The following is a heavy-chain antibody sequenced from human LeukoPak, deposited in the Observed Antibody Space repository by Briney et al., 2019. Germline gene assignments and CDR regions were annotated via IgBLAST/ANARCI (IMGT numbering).Heavy chain of an antibody. CDR3: AKSLYGGCDY. V-gene: IGHV3-23*01. Sequence: GGSLRLSCAASGFSFSTYAMSWVRQAPGKGLEWVSGVNGNGGGTSYADSVKGRFTIFRDNSKNTVYLQMNSLRVEDTAVYYCAKSLYGGCDYWGQGTVVTVSS. CDR2: VNGNGGGT. D-gene: IGHD3-16*02. CDR1: GFSFSTYA. J-gene: IGHJ4*02.